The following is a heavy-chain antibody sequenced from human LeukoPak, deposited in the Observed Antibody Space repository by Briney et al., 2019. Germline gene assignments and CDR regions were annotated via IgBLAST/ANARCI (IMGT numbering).Heavy chain of an antibody. CDR3: AREDSSGWYWDY. D-gene: IGHD6-19*01. Sequence: GASVKVSCKASGGTFSSYAISWVRQAPGQGLEWMGRIIPILVIANYAQKFQGRVTITADKSTSTAYMELSSLRSEDTAVYYCAREDSSGWYWDYWGQGTLVTVSS. V-gene: IGHV1-69*04. CDR1: GGTFSSYA. J-gene: IGHJ4*02. CDR2: IIPILVIA.